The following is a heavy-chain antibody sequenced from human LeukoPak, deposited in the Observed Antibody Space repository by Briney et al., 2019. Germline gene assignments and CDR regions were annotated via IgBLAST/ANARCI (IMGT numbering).Heavy chain of an antibody. V-gene: IGHV4-59*01. CDR3: VRAAGSSSWST. J-gene: IGHJ5*02. D-gene: IGHD6-13*01. CDR2: VYYSGST. CDR1: GGSISSYY. Sequence: SETLSLTCTVSGGSISSYYWSWIRQPPGKGLEWIGYVYYSGSTNYNPSLKSRVYISVDTSKNQFSLKLRSVTAADTAVYYCVRAAGSSSWSTWGQEALVTVSS.